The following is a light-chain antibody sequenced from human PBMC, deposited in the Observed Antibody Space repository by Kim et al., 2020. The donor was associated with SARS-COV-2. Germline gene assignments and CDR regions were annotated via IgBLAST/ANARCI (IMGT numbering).Light chain of an antibody. CDR1: NIGSKS. J-gene: IGLJ2*01. CDR3: QVWDSSSDHVV. CDR2: YDS. Sequence: PGKTARITCGENNIGSKSVHWYQQKPGRAPVLVIFYDSDRPSGIPERFSGSNSGNTATLTISRVEAGDEADYYCQVWDSSSDHVVFGGGTQLTVL. V-gene: IGLV3-21*04.